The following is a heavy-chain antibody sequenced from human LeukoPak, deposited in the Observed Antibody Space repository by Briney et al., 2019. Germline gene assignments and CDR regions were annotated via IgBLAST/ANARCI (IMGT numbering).Heavy chain of an antibody. Sequence: PGTLSLTCAVSGGAFSGFYWSWVRQPPGKGLEWMGEINHSGSTNYNPSLKSRVTISVDTSKNQFSLKLSSVTAADTAVYYCARRHYDSSGYRPVDYWGQGTLVTVSS. D-gene: IGHD3-22*01. CDR3: ARRHYDSSGYRPVDY. V-gene: IGHV4-34*01. CDR1: GGAFSGFY. J-gene: IGHJ4*02. CDR2: INHSGST.